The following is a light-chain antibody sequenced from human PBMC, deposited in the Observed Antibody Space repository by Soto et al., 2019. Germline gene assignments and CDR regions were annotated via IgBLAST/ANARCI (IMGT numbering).Light chain of an antibody. J-gene: IGKJ5*01. Sequence: EIVMTQSPATLSVSPGGIASLSFSASQSVSSDLAWYQQKPGQSPRLLIYGASTRATGIPARFSGSGSGTEFTLTISSLQSADFAVYYCQQYTNWPLIFGQGTRLEIK. CDR2: GAS. V-gene: IGKV3-15*01. CDR1: QSVSSD. CDR3: QQYTNWPLI.